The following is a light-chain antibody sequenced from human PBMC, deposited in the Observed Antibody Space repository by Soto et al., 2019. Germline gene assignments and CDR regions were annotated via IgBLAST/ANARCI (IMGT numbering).Light chain of an antibody. CDR3: QQYNNWPRT. V-gene: IGKV3-15*01. Sequence: EIVMTQSPATLSRSPGERDTLSCRASQSVSSNLAWYQQKPGQAPRLLIYGASTRATGIPARFSGSGSGTEFTLTISSLQSEDFAIYYCQQYNNWPRTFGQGTKVEIK. CDR2: GAS. CDR1: QSVSSN. J-gene: IGKJ1*01.